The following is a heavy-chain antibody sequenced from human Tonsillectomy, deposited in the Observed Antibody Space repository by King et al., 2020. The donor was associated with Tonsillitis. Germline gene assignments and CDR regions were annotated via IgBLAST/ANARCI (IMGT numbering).Heavy chain of an antibody. CDR1: GYTFPGFY. J-gene: IGHJ4*02. CDR2: INANSGGP. D-gene: IGHD4-17*01. CDR3: ARGNGDYQKTWDFDY. V-gene: IGHV1-2*02. Sequence: VQLVESGAEVKEPGASVKVSCKASGYTFPGFYVQWVRQAPGQGLEWMGWINANSGGPRNEQKFQGRVTMTRDTSISTAYMELNRLTFDDTAVYYCARGNGDYQKTWDFDYWGQGTLVTVSS.